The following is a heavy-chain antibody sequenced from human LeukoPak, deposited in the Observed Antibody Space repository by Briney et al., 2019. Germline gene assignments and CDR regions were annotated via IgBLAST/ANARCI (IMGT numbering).Heavy chain of an antibody. Sequence: GGSLRLSCAASGFTFSDHYMDWVRQAPGKGLEWVGRTRNKVNSYTTEYAASVKGRFTISRDESKNSLYLQMNSLKTEDTAVYYCARERNYLFDYWGQGTLVTVSS. D-gene: IGHD4-11*01. CDR3: ARERNYLFDY. V-gene: IGHV3-72*01. CDR2: TRNKVNSYTT. CDR1: GFTFSDHY. J-gene: IGHJ4*02.